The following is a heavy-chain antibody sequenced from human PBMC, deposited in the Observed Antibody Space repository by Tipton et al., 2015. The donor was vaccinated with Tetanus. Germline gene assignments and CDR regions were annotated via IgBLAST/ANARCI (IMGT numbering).Heavy chain of an antibody. J-gene: IGHJ4*02. CDR2: ISGSGDRI. V-gene: IGHV3-23*01. CDR3: ARLRVYCSTACYSREDY. Sequence: SLRLSCAASGMTLSYFAMSWVRQAPGKGLEWVSGISGSGDRIFYADSVKGRFIVSRDNTKSMLYLQMNTLRAEDTAVYYCARLRVYCSTACYSREDYWGQGTLVTVSS. CDR1: GMTLSYFA. D-gene: IGHD2/OR15-2a*01.